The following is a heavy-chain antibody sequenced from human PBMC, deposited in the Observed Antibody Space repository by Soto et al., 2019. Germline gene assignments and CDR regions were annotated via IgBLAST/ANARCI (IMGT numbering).Heavy chain of an antibody. V-gene: IGHV3-23*01. CDR2: ITDTGGDA. J-gene: IGHJ4*02. CDR3: ARGSTDSYPGSRIFDF. Sequence: GGSLRLSCVASGLTFGSRAMTWVRQAPGEGLQWVSTITDTGGDAKYADSVRGRFVISRDNSKKTLYLQMTSLTAEDSAMYYYARGSTDSYPGSRIFDFWGRGTLVTVSS. CDR1: GLTFGSRA. D-gene: IGHD3-10*01.